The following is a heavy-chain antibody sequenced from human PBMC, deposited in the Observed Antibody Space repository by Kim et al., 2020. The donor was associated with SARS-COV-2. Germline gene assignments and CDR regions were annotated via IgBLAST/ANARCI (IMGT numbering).Heavy chain of an antibody. V-gene: IGHV1-69*13. CDR2: IIPIFGTA. D-gene: IGHD2-2*03. Sequence: SVKVSCKASGGTFSSYAISWVRQAPGQGLEWMGGIIPIFGTANYAQKFQGRVTITADESTSTAYMELSSLRSEDTAVYYCARGSAGYCSSTSCYAWFDPWGQGTLVTVSS. CDR1: GGTFSSYA. J-gene: IGHJ5*02. CDR3: ARGSAGYCSSTSCYAWFDP.